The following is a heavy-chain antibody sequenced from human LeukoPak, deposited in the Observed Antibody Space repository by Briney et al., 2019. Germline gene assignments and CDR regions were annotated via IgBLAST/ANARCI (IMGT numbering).Heavy chain of an antibody. D-gene: IGHD2-2*01. J-gene: IGHJ4*02. V-gene: IGHV3-33*06. CDR3: AKIPKGGYFDY. CDR1: GFTFSTHA. CDR2: IWFDGKTT. Sequence: GGSLRLSCAASGFTFSTHAMHWVRQAPAKGLEWVAMIWFDGKTTYYVNSVKGRFTISRDNPKNTVDLRMNSLRAEDTAVYYCAKIPKGGYFDYWGQGTLVTVSS.